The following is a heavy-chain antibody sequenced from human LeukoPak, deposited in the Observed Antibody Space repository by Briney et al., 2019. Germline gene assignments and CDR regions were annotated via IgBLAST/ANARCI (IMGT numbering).Heavy chain of an antibody. Sequence: PSETLSLTCTVSGGSISSYYWSWIRQPPGKGLEWIGCIYYSGSTNYNPSLKSRVTISVDRSKNQFSLKLSSVTAADTAVYYCARDLTFDYWGQGTLVTVSS. J-gene: IGHJ4*02. D-gene: IGHD3-9*01. CDR1: GGSISSYY. V-gene: IGHV4-59*12. CDR3: ARDLTFDY. CDR2: IYYSGST.